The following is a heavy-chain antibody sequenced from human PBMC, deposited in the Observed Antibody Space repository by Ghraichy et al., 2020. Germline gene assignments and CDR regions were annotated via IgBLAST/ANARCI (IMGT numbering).Heavy chain of an antibody. CDR1: GFTFSSFA. Sequence: GESLNISCAASGFTFSSFAMSWVRQAPGKGLEWVSATIDTGANTFYADSVKGRFTISRDNSQNTLYLQMNSLRGEDTAVYYCAKMAGHPHYDYYMDVWGKGSAVTVCS. J-gene: IGHJ6*03. V-gene: IGHV3-23*01. CDR2: TIDTGANT. D-gene: IGHD6-19*01. CDR3: AKMAGHPHYDYYMDV.